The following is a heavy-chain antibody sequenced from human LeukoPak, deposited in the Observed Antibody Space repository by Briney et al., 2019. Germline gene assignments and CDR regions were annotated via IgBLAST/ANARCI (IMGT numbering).Heavy chain of an antibody. V-gene: IGHV3-74*03. J-gene: IGHJ4*02. CDR3: ATGGSSGWYHFEY. CDR1: GFTFTSYW. D-gene: IGHD6-19*01. CDR2: INSDGSTT. Sequence: GGSLRLSCAASGFTFTSYWMHCVRQAPGKGLVWVSLINSDGSTTKYADSVKGRLTMSRDNAKNTLYLEMNSLRGEDTAVYYCATGGSSGWYHFEYWGQGTLVTVSS.